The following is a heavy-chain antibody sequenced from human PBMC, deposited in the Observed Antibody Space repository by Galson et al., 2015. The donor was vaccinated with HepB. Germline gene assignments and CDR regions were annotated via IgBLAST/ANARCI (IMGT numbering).Heavy chain of an antibody. D-gene: IGHD2-15*01. CDR2: ISGSGNNT. CDR1: GFTFSSYA. V-gene: IGHV3-23*01. CDR3: AKDTLGYCRGGSCRVDY. J-gene: IGHJ4*02. Sequence: SLRLSCAASGFTFSSYAMSWVRQAPGKGLDWVSSISGSGNNTHYADSVKGRFTISRDNSKNTLYLQMNSLRAEDTAVYYCAKDTLGYCRGGSCRVDYWGQGTPVTVSS.